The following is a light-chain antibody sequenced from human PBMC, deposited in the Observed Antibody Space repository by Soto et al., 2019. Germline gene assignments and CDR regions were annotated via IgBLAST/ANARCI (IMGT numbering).Light chain of an antibody. V-gene: IGKV3-15*01. J-gene: IGKJ5*01. Sequence: IVMTQSPATLSVSPGESVTLSCRASQLFSSNLAWYQRRPGQAPRLLIYGSSTRATGVPPRFSGSASGTEFTLTISSLQSEDFGVYYCQQYNDWPRTFGQGTQLEIK. CDR3: QQYNDWPRT. CDR2: GSS. CDR1: QLFSSN.